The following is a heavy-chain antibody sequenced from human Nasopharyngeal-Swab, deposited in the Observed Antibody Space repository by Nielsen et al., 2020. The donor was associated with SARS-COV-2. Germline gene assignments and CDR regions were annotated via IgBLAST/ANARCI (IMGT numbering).Heavy chain of an antibody. CDR3: TKDYYDSSGYHTDAFDI. D-gene: IGHD3-22*01. CDR2: IRGSGGST. Sequence: GGSLRRSCAASGFTFNSYAMSWVLQAPGKGLEWDFAIRGSGGSTYYADPVKGRFTISRDNSKNTLYLQMNCLRAKDTAVYYCTKDYYDSSGYHTDAFDIWGQGTMVTISS. V-gene: IGHV3-23*01. J-gene: IGHJ3*02. CDR1: GFTFNSYA.